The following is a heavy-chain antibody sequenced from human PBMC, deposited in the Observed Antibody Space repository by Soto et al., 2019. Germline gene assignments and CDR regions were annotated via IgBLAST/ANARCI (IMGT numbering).Heavy chain of an antibody. D-gene: IGHD1-1*01. V-gene: IGHV3-13*04. Sequence: GALRLSGSASGFTFSSYDMHGVRQGPGKGLEWVSAIGTAGDTNYAGSVKGRFTISRENAKNSLYLQMNSLRAGDTAIYFCARAIGTTLFDYWGQGTLVTVSS. CDR3: ARAIGTTLFDY. CDR1: GFTFSSYD. J-gene: IGHJ4*02. CDR2: IGTAGDT.